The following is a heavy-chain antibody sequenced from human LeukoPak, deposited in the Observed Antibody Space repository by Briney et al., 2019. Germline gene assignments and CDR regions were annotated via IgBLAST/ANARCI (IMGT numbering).Heavy chain of an antibody. CDR1: GFTFSSYA. Sequence: GGSLRLSCAASGFTFSSYAMSWVRQAPGKGLEWVSGINNSGGTTYYADSVKGRFTISRDNSKSTLYLQMNSLRAEDTAVYYCAKDVRGYTYGPGDYWGQGTLVTVSS. D-gene: IGHD5-18*01. J-gene: IGHJ4*02. CDR2: INNSGGTT. V-gene: IGHV3-23*01. CDR3: AKDVRGYTYGPGDY.